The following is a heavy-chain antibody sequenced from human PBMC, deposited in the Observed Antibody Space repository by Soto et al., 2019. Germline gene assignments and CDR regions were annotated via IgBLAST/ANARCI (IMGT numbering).Heavy chain of an antibody. CDR3: AILVVVAATPTDY. J-gene: IGHJ4*02. V-gene: IGHV1-18*01. CDR2: ISAYNGNT. CDR1: GYSFSFYG. D-gene: IGHD2-15*01. Sequence: ASVKVSCKASGYSFSFYGICWVRQFPGQGLEWMGWISAYNGNTNYAQKLQGRVTMTTDTSTSTAYMELRSLRSDDTAVYYCAILVVVAATPTDYWGQGTLVTVSS.